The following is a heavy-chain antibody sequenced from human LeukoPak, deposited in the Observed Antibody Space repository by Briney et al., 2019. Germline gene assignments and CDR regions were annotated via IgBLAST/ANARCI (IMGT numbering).Heavy chain of an antibody. D-gene: IGHD1-26*01. CDR3: ARGGAHGMDV. CDR1: GLTFSNYY. CDR2: ISGVADVI. J-gene: IGHJ6*02. V-gene: IGHV3-11*01. Sequence: GGSLRLSCAASGLTFSNYYMTWIRQVPGKGLEWVSYISGVADVIYYADSVKGRFTISRDNAKSSVYLQMNSLRAEDTALYYCARGGAHGMDVWGQGTTVTVSS.